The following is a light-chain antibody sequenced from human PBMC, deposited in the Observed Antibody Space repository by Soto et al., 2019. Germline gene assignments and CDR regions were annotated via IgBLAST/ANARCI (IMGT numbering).Light chain of an antibody. CDR1: QSVSSY. CDR3: QQYGSSPWT. Sequence: EIVLTQSPATLSLSPGERATLSCRASQSVSSYLAWYRQIPGQAPRLLIYSSSSRASGIPDRFSGSGSGTDFTLTISRLEPEDFAVYYCQQYGSSPWTFGQGTKVDIK. J-gene: IGKJ1*01. CDR2: SSS. V-gene: IGKV3-20*01.